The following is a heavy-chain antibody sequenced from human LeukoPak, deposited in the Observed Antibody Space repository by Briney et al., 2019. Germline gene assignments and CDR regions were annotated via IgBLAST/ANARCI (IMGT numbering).Heavy chain of an antibody. CDR3: ARGYRGYYPRPYFDY. V-gene: IGHV4-34*01. J-gene: IGHJ4*02. CDR2: INHSGST. D-gene: IGHD3-22*01. CDR1: GGSFSGYY. Sequence: SETLSLTCAVYGGSFSGYYWSWIRQPPGKGLERIGEINHSGSTNYNPSLKSRVTISVDTSKNQFSLKLSSVTAADTAVYYCARGYRGYYPRPYFDYWGQGTLVTVSS.